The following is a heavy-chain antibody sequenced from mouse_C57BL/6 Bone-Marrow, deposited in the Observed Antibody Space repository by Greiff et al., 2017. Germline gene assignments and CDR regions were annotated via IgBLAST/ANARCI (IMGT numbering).Heavy chain of an antibody. V-gene: IGHV1-55*01. CDR2: IYPGSGST. CDR3: AILAYPKYFDV. D-gene: IGHD2-10*01. Sequence: QVQLQQPGAELVKPGASVKMSCKASGYTFTSYWITWVKQRPGQGLEWIGDIYPGSGSTNYNEKFKSKDTLTVDTSSSPAYMQLSSLTSEDSAVYYCAILAYPKYFDVWGKGTTLTVSS. J-gene: IGHJ2*01. CDR1: GYTFTSYW.